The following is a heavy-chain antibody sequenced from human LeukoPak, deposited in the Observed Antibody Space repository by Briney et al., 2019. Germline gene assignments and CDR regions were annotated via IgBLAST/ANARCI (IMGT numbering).Heavy chain of an antibody. D-gene: IGHD5-18*01. J-gene: IGHJ4*02. V-gene: IGHV3-7*01. CDR2: IKKDGSEK. CDR3: ARDLSGVTGYTYGRGIDY. Sequence: GGSLRLSCAASGFTFSSYWMSWVRQAPGKGLEWVANIKKDGSEKYYVDAVKGRFTISRDNAKSSLYLQMNSLRAEDTAIYYCARDLSGVTGYTYGRGIDYWGQGTLVTVSS. CDR1: GFTFSSYW.